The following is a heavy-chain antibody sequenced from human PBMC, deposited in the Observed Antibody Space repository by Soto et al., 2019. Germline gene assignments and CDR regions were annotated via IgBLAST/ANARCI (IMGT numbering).Heavy chain of an antibody. J-gene: IGHJ4*02. D-gene: IGHD2-21*02. CDR1: GFTFSSYA. CDR3: AKDMAEAFCGVGCYSLFDN. V-gene: IGHV3-23*01. CDR2: ISGSGGST. Sequence: TGGSLRLSCAVSGFTFSSYAMSWVRQAPGKGLEWVSGISGSGGSTYSADSVKGRFTISRDNSKNTLFLQMNSLTVEDTAVYYCAKDMAEAFCGVGCYSLFDNWGQGTLVTVSS.